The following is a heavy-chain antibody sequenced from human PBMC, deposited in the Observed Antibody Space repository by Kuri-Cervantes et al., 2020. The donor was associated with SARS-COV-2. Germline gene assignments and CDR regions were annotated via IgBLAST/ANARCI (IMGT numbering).Heavy chain of an antibody. V-gene: IGHV4-59*01. D-gene: IGHD2-21*02. J-gene: IGHJ6*02. CDR2: IYYTGST. Sequence: SETLSLTCTVSGGSISSYYWSWIRQPPGKGLEWIGYIYYTGSTNYNPSLKSRVTMSIDTSKDQFSLNLSSVTAADTAVYYCARRGGVVTAYYYYGMDVWGQGTTVTVSS. CDR1: GGSISSYY. CDR3: ARRGGVVTAYYYYGMDV.